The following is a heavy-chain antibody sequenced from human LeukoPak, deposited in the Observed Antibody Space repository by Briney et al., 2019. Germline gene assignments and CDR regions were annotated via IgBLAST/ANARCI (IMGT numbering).Heavy chain of an antibody. CDR2: INKDGSSI. CDR3: LRRGFCSGGHCYT. J-gene: IGHJ4*01. CDR1: GNTLSSDW. Sequence: GGSLRLSCAAPGNTLSSDWTYWVRQAPGKGLGWVSRINKDGSSIVYADTVKGRFTISRDNAKNTLYLQMNSLRVEDTAVYYCLRRGFCSGGHCYTWGRGTLVTVSS. V-gene: IGHV3-74*01. D-gene: IGHD2-15*01.